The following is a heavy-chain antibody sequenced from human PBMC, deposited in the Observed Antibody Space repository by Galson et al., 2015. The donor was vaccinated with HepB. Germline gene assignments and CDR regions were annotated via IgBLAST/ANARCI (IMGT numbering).Heavy chain of an antibody. V-gene: IGHV3-23*01. Sequence: SLRLSCAASGFTFSSYAMTWVRQAPGKGLEWVSVISGSGGNTYYADSVKGRFTISRDNSKNTLYLQMNSLRAEDTAVYYCAKLAVTGYDQPYYFDYWGQGTLVTVSS. CDR3: AKLAVTGYDQPYYFDY. D-gene: IGHD4-17*01. CDR2: ISGSGGNT. J-gene: IGHJ4*02. CDR1: GFTFSSYA.